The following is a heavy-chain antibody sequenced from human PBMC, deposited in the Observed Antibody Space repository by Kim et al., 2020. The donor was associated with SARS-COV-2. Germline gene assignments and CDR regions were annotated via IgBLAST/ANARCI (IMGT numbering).Heavy chain of an antibody. CDR3: VKVISGCYSS. J-gene: IGHJ5*02. CDR2: T. Sequence: TYYADSAKGRFTNSRDNTTNTLYLQMSSLRAEDTAVYYCVKVISGCYSSWGQGTLVTVSS. V-gene: IGHV3-64D*09. D-gene: IGHD2-15*01.